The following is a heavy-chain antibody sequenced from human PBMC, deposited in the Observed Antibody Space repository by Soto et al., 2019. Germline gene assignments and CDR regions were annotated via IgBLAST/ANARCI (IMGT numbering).Heavy chain of an antibody. CDR1: GGSISGDGYS. CDR2: IYHSWST. V-gene: IGHV4-30-2*01. CDR3: ARGPSP. Sequence: QLQLQESGPGLVKPSHTLSLTCAVSGGSISGDGYSWSWIRQPPGKGLEWIGYIYHSWSTCYHPSLKSRVTISVDRSKNQFSLKLSSVTAADTAMYYCARGPSPWGQGTLVPVSS. J-gene: IGHJ5*02.